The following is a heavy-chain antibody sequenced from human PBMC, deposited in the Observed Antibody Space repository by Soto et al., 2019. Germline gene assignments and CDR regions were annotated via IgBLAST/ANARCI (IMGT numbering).Heavy chain of an antibody. J-gene: IGHJ4*02. V-gene: IGHV3-23*01. D-gene: IGHD6-19*01. CDR3: AKERRQWLAPFDL. Sequence: GSLRLSCSTSGFPFTNYAMSWFRQAPGKGLEWVSAISGSGDSTYYADSVKGRFTISRDNSKNTLYLQMNSLRAEDTAVYYCAKERRQWLAPFDLWSQGALVTGSS. CDR1: GFPFTNYA. CDR2: ISGSGDST.